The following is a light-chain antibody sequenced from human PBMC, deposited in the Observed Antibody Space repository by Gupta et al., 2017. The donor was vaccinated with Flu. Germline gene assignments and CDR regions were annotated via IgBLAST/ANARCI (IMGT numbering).Light chain of an antibody. V-gene: IGLV3-21*02. Sequence: SYVLTQPPSVSVAPGQTARITCKGNNIGSKSVHWYQQKAGQAPVLVVYDDTDRPSGIPERFSGSNSGNTATLTISRVEAGDEADDYCQVWDTSSGVVFGGGTKVTV. J-gene: IGLJ2*01. CDR1: NIGSKS. CDR3: QVWDTSSGVV. CDR2: DDT.